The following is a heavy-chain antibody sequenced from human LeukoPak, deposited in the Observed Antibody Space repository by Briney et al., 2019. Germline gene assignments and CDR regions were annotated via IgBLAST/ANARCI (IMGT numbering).Heavy chain of an antibody. D-gene: IGHD3-9*01. CDR2: ITRSGGT. Sequence: PGGSLRLSCAASGFTFSTYAVTWVRQAPGKGLEWVSIITRSGGTYYADSVKGRFTISRDNSKNTLYLQMNSLRAEDTAVYYCAKEDILTGYLYWGHGTLVTVSS. J-gene: IGHJ4*01. CDR1: GFTFSTYA. V-gene: IGHV3-23*01. CDR3: AKEDILTGYLY.